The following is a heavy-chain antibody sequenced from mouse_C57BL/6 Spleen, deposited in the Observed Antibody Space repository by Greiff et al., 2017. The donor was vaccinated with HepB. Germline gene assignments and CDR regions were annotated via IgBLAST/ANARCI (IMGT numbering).Heavy chain of an antibody. V-gene: IGHV1-19*01. CDR2: INPYNGGT. Sequence: LKESGPVLVKPGASVKMSCKASGYTFTDYYMNWVKQSHGKSLEWIGVINPYNGGTSYNQKFKGKATLTVDKSSSTAYMELNSLTSEDSAVYYCALDSSGNFDYWGQGTTLTVSS. CDR3: ALDSSGNFDY. D-gene: IGHD3-2*02. CDR1: GYTFTDYY. J-gene: IGHJ2*01.